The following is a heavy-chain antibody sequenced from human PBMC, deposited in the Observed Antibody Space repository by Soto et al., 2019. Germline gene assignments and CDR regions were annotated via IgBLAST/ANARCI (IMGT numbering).Heavy chain of an antibody. V-gene: IGHV4-4*02. J-gene: IGHJ6*03. CDR2: IYHSGST. CDR1: SGSISSSNW. Sequence: SETLSLTCAVSSGSISSSNWWSWVRQPPGKGLEWIGEIYHSGSTNYNPSLKSRVTISVDKSKNQFSLKLSSVTAADTAVYYCARALKRYCSGGSCKHYYYYMDVWGKGTTDTVSS. D-gene: IGHD2-15*01. CDR3: ARALKRYCSGGSCKHYYYYMDV.